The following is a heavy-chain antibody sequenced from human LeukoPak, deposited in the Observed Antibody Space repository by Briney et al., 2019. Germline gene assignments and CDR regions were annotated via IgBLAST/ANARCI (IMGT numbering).Heavy chain of an antibody. CDR1: GFTFSSYG. Sequence: PGRSLRLSCAASGFTFSSYGMHWVRQAPGKGLEWVAVIWYDGSNKYYADSVKGRFTISRDNSKNTLYLQMNSLRAEDTAVYYCAKDSASTVTTSLPDYWGQGTLVTVSS. CDR3: AKDSASTVTTSLPDY. J-gene: IGHJ4*02. CDR2: IWYDGSNK. V-gene: IGHV3-33*06. D-gene: IGHD4-17*01.